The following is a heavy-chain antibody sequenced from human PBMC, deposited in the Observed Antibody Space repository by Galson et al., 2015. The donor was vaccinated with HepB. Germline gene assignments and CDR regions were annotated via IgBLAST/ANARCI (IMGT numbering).Heavy chain of an antibody. CDR2: TSHDGRSK. CDR1: GFTFSNYG. J-gene: IGHJ4*02. CDR3: AKDWGRQFASGSSYLDY. V-gene: IGHV3-30*18. D-gene: IGHD3-16*01. Sequence: SLRLSCAASGFTFSNYGMHWVRQAPGKALEWVAVTSHDGRSKYHADSVKGRFTISRDNSKNTLFLQMNSLRPDDTAVYYCAKDWGRQFASGSSYLDYWGQGNLVTVSS.